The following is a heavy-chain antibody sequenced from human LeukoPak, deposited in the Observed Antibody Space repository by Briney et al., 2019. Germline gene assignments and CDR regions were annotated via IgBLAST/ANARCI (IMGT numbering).Heavy chain of an antibody. Sequence: SETLSLTCAVSGGSISSGGYPWSWIRQPPGKGLEWIGYIYHSGSTYYNLSLKSRVTISVDRSKNQFSLKLSSVTAADTAVYYCARGLDFYGSGSLDWFDPWGQGTLVTVSS. J-gene: IGHJ5*02. CDR2: IYHSGST. CDR3: ARGLDFYGSGSLDWFDP. V-gene: IGHV4-30-2*01. D-gene: IGHD3-10*01. CDR1: GGSISSGGYP.